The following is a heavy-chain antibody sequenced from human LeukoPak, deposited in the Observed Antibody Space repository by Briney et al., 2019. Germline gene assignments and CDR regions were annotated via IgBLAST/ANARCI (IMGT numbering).Heavy chain of an antibody. J-gene: IGHJ6*03. CDR1: GFTFSSYG. V-gene: IGHV3-30*02. Sequence: GGSLRLSCAASGFTFSSYGMHWVRQAPGKGLEWVAFIRYDGSNKYYADSVKGRFTISRDNSKNTLYLQMNSLRAEDTAVYYCAKSRPVTCSSTSCLSYMDVWGKGTTVTVSS. CDR2: IRYDGSNK. D-gene: IGHD2-2*01. CDR3: AKSRPVTCSSTSCLSYMDV.